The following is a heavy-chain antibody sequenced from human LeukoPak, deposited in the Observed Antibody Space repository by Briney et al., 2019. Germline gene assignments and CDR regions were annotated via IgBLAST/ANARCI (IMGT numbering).Heavy chain of an antibody. V-gene: IGHV1-69*13. Sequence: ASVKVSCKASGGTFSSYAISWVRQAPGQGLEWMGGIIPIFGTTNYAQKFQGRVTITADESTSTVYMELSSLRSEDTAVYYCARGTDYDILTGYYSGYFDYWGQGTLVTVSS. D-gene: IGHD3-9*01. CDR1: GGTFSSYA. J-gene: IGHJ4*02. CDR3: ARGTDYDILTGYYSGYFDY. CDR2: IIPIFGTT.